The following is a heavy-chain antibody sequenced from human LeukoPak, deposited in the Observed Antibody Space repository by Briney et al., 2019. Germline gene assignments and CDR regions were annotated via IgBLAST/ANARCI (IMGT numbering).Heavy chain of an antibody. J-gene: IGHJ4*02. V-gene: IGHV3-33*03. D-gene: IGHD3-3*01. CDR1: GFTFNIYG. CDR3: AKSSEYYDFWTSYLADY. CDR2: IWSDGSNE. Sequence: PGGSLRLSCAASGFTFNIYGMHWVRQAPGKGLEWVAVIWSDGSNENYVDSVKGRFTISRDDAESSLYLQMNSLRAEDTAIYYCAKSSEYYDFWTSYLADYWGQGTLVTVSS.